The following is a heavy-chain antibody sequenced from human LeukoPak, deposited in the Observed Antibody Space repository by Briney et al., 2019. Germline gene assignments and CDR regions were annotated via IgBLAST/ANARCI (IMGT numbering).Heavy chain of an antibody. J-gene: IGHJ3*02. CDR3: ARSQELVTMDDACDS. V-gene: IGHV1-69*05. D-gene: IGHD3-9*01. CDR1: GGSFSRYA. Sequence: SVKVSCKASGGSFSRYAMNWVRQAPGQGLEWMGGIIPTIGAANYAQNFEGRVTITTDESTNTAYMEINNLRSDDTAVYYCARSQELVTMDDACDSWGQGTLVTVSS. CDR2: IIPTIGAA.